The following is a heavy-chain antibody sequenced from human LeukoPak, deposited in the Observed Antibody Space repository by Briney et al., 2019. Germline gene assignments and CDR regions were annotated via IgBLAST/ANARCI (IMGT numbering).Heavy chain of an antibody. J-gene: IGHJ4*02. Sequence: ASVKVSCKASGYTFTSCDINWVRQATGQGLEWMGWVNPNSGNTGYGQSFQGRITMTRDISIGTAYMELSNLTSEDTAIYYCTRGSSGRRDNWGQGTLVTVSA. CDR1: GYTFTSCD. CDR2: VNPNSGNT. CDR3: TRGSSGRRDN. V-gene: IGHV1-8*01. D-gene: IGHD6-19*01.